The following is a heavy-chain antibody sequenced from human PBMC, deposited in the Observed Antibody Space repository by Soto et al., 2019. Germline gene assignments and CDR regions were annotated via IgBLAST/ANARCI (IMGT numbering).Heavy chain of an antibody. J-gene: IGHJ6*02. D-gene: IGHD3-3*01. Sequence: PSETLSLTCAVSGYSISSAYYCGWIRQPPWQGLEWIGSIYQNGSTYYNPSLKSRVTISVDTSKNQFSLKLSSVTAADTAVYYCARDNYDFWSGTNYYGMDVWGQGTTVTVSS. CDR3: ARDNYDFWSGTNYYGMDV. CDR2: IYQNGST. CDR1: GYSISSAYY. V-gene: IGHV4-38-2*02.